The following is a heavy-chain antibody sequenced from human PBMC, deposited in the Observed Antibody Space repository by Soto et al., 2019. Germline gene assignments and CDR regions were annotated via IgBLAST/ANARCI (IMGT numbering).Heavy chain of an antibody. D-gene: IGHD2-2*01. CDR3: ATSRDCSSTSCYSMDV. J-gene: IGHJ6*04. CDR2: IIPILGIA. Sequence: QVQLVQSGAEVKKPGSSVKVSCKASGGTFSSYTISWVRQAPGQGLEWMGRIIPILGIANYAQKFQGRVTITADKSTSTADMELSSLRAEDTAGYYCATSRDCSSTSCYSMDVWGNGTTVTVSS. CDR1: GGTFSSYT. V-gene: IGHV1-69*02.